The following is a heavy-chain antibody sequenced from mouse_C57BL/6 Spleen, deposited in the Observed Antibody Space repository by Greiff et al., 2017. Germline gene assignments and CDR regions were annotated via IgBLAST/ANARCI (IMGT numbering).Heavy chain of an antibody. CDR3: ARSLYYGSSSFAY. CDR2: INPNNGGT. J-gene: IGHJ3*01. D-gene: IGHD1-1*01. Sequence: VQLKESGPELVKPGASVKIPCKASGYTFTDYNMDWVKQSHGKSLEWIGDINPNNGGTIYNQKFKGKATLTVDQSSSTAYMELRSLTSEDTAVYYCARSLYYGSSSFAYWGQGTLVTVSA. V-gene: IGHV1-18*01. CDR1: GYTFTDYN.